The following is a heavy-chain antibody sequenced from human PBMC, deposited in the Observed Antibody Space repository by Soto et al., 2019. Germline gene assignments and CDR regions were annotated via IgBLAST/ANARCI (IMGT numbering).Heavy chain of an antibody. J-gene: IGHJ4*02. CDR2: IYSGGST. CDR1: GFTVSSNY. D-gene: IGHD3-3*01. V-gene: IGHV3-53*04. CDR3: AGSITIFGVVTHYFDY. Sequence: EVQLVESGGDLVQPGGSLRLSCAASGFTVSSNYMSWVRQAPGKGLEWVSVIYSGGSTYYADSVKGRFTISRHNSKNTLYLQMNSLRAEDTAVYYCAGSITIFGVVTHYFDYWGQGTLVTVSS.